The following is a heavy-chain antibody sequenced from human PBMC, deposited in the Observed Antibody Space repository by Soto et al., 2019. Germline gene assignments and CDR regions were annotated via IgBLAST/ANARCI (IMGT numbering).Heavy chain of an antibody. Sequence: SETLSVTCAVSGYSISSGYYWGWIRQPPGKGLEWIGSIYHSGSTYYNPSLKSRVTISVDTSKNQFSLKLSSVTAADTAVYYCARAYYYDSSGYLDIWGQGTMVTVSS. V-gene: IGHV4-38-2*01. CDR2: IYHSGST. J-gene: IGHJ3*02. CDR3: ARAYYYDSSGYLDI. D-gene: IGHD3-22*01. CDR1: GYSISSGYY.